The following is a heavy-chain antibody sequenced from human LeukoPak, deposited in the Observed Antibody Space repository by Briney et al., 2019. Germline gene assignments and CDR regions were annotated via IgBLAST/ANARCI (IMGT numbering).Heavy chain of an antibody. CDR2: INPNSGGT. D-gene: IGHD2-21*02. CDR3: ARGGSDCGGDCTAGFDP. J-gene: IGHJ5*02. Sequence: ASVKVSCKASGYTFTGYYMHWVRQAPGQGLERMGWINPNSGGTNYAQKFQGWVTMTRDTSISTAYMELSRLRSDDTAVYYCARGGSDCGGDCTAGFDPWGQGTLVTVSS. CDR1: GYTFTGYY. V-gene: IGHV1-2*04.